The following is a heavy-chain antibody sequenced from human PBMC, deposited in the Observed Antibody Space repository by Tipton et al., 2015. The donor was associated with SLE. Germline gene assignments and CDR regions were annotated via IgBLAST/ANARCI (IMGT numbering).Heavy chain of an antibody. V-gene: IGHV3-23*01. CDR1: GFTFTNYA. CDR3: AKFPLGSGYDSDGDFDI. J-gene: IGHJ3*02. D-gene: IGHD5-12*01. CDR2: ISRTGGAT. Sequence: GSLRLSCAASGFTFTNYAMHWVRQAPGKGLEWVSAISRTGGATYYADSVKGRFTISRDNSKSIVDLQMNSLRAEDSAVYYCAKFPLGSGYDSDGDFDIWGQGTMVTVSS.